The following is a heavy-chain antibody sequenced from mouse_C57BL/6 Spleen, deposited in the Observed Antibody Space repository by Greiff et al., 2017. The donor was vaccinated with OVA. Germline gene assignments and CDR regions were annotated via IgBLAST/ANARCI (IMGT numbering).Heavy chain of an antibody. CDR3: ARDHGGLPLDY. Sequence: DVMLVESGGGLVKPGGSLKLSCAASGFTFSSYAMSWVRQTPEKRLEWVATISDGGSYTYYPDNVKGRFTISRDNAKNNLYLQMSHLKSEDTAMYYCARDHGGLPLDYWGQGTTLTVSS. J-gene: IGHJ2*01. CDR2: ISDGGSYT. V-gene: IGHV5-4*01. D-gene: IGHD2-4*01. CDR1: GFTFSSYA.